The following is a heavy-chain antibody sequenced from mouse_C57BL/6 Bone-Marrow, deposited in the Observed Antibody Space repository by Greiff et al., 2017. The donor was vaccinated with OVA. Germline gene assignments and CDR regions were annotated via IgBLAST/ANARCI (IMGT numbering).Heavy chain of an antibody. J-gene: IGHJ1*03. D-gene: IGHD1-1*01. Sequence: VQLVESGPGLVQPSQSLSITCTVSGFSLTSYGVHWVRQSPGKGLEWLGVIWSGGSTAYNAAFISSLSISKDNSKSQVFFKMNSLQADDTAIYYCARNSDYYGSYWYFDVWGTGTTVTVSS. CDR2: IWSGGST. CDR3: ARNSDYYGSYWYFDV. V-gene: IGHV2-2*01. CDR1: GFSLTSYG.